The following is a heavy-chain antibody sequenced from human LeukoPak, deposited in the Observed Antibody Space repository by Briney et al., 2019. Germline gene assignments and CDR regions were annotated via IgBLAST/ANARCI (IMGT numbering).Heavy chain of an antibody. J-gene: IGHJ4*02. D-gene: IGHD6-25*01. V-gene: IGHV4-39*02. CDR3: ARSSGTGTFSY. Sequence: SETLSLTCTVSGVSISGSSYYWAWIRQPPGKGLEWIGSVYCGRSPYFNPSLESRATISVDTSKNHFSLKMSSVTAADTAVYYCARSSGTGTFSYWGQGTLVTVSS. CDR2: VYCGRSP. CDR1: GVSISGSSYY.